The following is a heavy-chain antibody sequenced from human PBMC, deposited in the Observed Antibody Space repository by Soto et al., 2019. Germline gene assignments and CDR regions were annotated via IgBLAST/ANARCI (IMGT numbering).Heavy chain of an antibody. D-gene: IGHD2-2*01. Sequence: ASVKVSCKTSGYTFSNYGITWVRQAPGQPLEWLGWISLYSDGTNYAQKFQGRVSMTTDKSTTTAYMELRSLRSGDTAVYYCARVVPGAEAWFGPWGQGTLVTVSS. J-gene: IGHJ5*02. CDR2: ISLYSDGT. CDR3: ARVVPGAEAWFGP. V-gene: IGHV1-18*01. CDR1: GYTFSNYG.